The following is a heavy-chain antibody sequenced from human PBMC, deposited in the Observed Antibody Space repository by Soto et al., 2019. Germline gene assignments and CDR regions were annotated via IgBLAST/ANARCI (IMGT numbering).Heavy chain of an antibody. CDR3: ERDGGTMFGVVIRWYYSGVEV. V-gene: IGHV3-30-3*01. J-gene: IGHJ6*02. D-gene: IGHD3-3*01. CDR1: GFTFSSYA. CDR2: ISYDGSNK. Sequence: QVQLVESGGGVVQPGRSLRLSCAASGFTFSSYAMHWVRQAPGKGLEWVAVISYDGSNKYYADSVKGRFTISRDNSKNTLYLQIKRLRAEDTDVYYCERDGGTMFGVVIRWYYSGVEVWGQGTTVTVYS.